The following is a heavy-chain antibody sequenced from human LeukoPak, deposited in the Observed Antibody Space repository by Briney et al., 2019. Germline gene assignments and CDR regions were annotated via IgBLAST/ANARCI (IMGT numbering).Heavy chain of an antibody. CDR3: TREKGDRHGYNHQFDY. CDR1: GFTFGDYA. Sequence: GGSLRLSCTASGFTFGDYAMSWFRQAPGKGLEWVGFIRSKAHGGTTEYAASVKGRFSISGDDSKSIAYLQMNSLKTEDTAVFYCTREKGDRHGYNHQFDYWGQGTLVTVSS. CDR2: IRSKAHGGTT. D-gene: IGHD5-24*01. V-gene: IGHV3-49*03. J-gene: IGHJ4*02.